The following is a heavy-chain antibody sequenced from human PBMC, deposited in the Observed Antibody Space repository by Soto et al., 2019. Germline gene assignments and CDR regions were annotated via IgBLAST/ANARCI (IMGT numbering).Heavy chain of an antibody. V-gene: IGHV3-21*01. J-gene: IGHJ3*02. CDR1: GFTFSSYS. D-gene: IGHD1-26*01. Sequence: GGSLRLSCAASGFTFSSYSMNWVRQAPGKGLEWVSSISSSSSYIYYADSVKGRFTISRDNAKNSLYLQMNSLRAEDTAVYYCARSGPPQAGYAFDIWGQGTMVTVSS. CDR2: ISSSSSYI. CDR3: ARSGPPQAGYAFDI.